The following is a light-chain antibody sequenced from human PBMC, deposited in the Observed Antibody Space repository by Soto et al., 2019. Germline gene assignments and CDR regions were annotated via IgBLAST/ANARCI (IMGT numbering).Light chain of an antibody. V-gene: IGKV3-15*01. J-gene: IGKJ1*01. Sequence: EIEMTQYPATLSVSPGERATLSCRASQSLGTNLAWFQQKPGQVPRLLIHGASTRATGIPARFSGSGSGTDFTLTISSLQSEEVAVYYCQQYNQGPRTFGQGPKV. CDR2: GAS. CDR1: QSLGTN. CDR3: QQYNQGPRT.